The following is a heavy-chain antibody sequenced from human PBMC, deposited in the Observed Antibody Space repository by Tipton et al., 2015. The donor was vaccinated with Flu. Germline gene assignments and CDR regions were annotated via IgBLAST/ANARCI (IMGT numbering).Heavy chain of an antibody. J-gene: IGHJ5*02. CDR2: IYHSGST. Sequence: TLSLTCTVSGYSISSGYYWGWIRQPPGKGLEWIGSIYHSGSTYYNPSLKSRVTISVDTSKNQFSLKLSSVTAADTAVYYCARDPNGSSWSPPWGQGTLVTVSS. CDR3: ARDPNGSSWSPP. V-gene: IGHV4-38-2*02. CDR1: GYSISSGYY. D-gene: IGHD6-13*01.